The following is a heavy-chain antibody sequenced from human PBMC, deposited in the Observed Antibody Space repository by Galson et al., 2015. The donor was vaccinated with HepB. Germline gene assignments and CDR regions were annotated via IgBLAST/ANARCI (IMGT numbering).Heavy chain of an antibody. CDR2: IDPSDSYT. CDR1: GYSFTSYW. D-gene: IGHD6-13*01. J-gene: IGHJ4*02. Sequence: QSGAEVKKPGESLRISCKGSGYSFTSYWISWVRQMPGKGLEWMGRIDPSDSYTNYSPSFQGHVTISADKSISTAYLQWSSLKASDTAMYYCLSAGYSSSQQMDWGQGTLVTVSS. CDR3: LSAGYSSSQQMD. V-gene: IGHV5-10-1*01.